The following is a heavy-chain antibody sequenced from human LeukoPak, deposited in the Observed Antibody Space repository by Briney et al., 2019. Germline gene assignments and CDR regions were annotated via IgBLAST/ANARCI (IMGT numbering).Heavy chain of an antibody. CDR1: GFTFSSYA. V-gene: IGHV3-30-3*01. CDR2: ISYDGSNK. CDR3: ARDGDDYVWGSYRCFFDY. Sequence: GGSLRLSCAASGFTFSSYAMHWVRQAPGKGLEWVAVISYDGSNKYYADSVKGRFTISRDNSKNTLYLQMNSLRAEDTAVYYCARDGDDYVWGSYRCFFDYWGQGTLVTVSS. D-gene: IGHD3-16*02. J-gene: IGHJ4*02.